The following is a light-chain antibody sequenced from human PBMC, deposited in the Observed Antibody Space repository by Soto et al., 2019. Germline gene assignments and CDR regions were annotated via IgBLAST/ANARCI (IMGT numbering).Light chain of an antibody. J-gene: IGKJ1*01. CDR1: ESLTSSY. CDR3: QYYDTSIAWT. V-gene: IGKV3-20*01. Sequence: SVLTQFPGILSSSPGERAALSCRASESLTSSYLAWYQQKPGQAPRLLIYAASRRATGIPDRFSGSGSGNDFTIIISRLEPEDPAVYYCQYYDTSIAWTFGQGTKVDIK. CDR2: AAS.